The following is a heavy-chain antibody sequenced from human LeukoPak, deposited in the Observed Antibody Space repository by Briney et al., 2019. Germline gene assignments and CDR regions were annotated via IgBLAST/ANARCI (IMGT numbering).Heavy chain of an antibody. J-gene: IGHJ6*03. CDR3: ARVDSGSFGFYYYYYMDV. D-gene: IGHD1-26*01. CDR1: GYSISSGYY. CDR2: IYHSGST. Sequence: SETLSLTCAVSGYSISSGYYWGWIRQPPGKGLEWIGSIYHSGSTYYNPSLKSRVTISVDTSKNQFSLKLSPVTAADTAVYYCARVDSGSFGFYYYYYMDVWGKGTTVTVSS. V-gene: IGHV4-38-2*01.